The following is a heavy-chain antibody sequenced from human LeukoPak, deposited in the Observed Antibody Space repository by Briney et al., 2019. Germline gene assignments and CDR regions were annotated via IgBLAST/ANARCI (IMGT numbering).Heavy chain of an antibody. J-gene: IGHJ4*02. D-gene: IGHD3-16*01. CDR3: AREGLGELTLDC. CDR2: ISTDNGDT. Sequence: ASVKVSCKISGFGLSVLSIHWMRQAPGQGLEWMGWISTDNGDTNYAQKLQGRVTMTTDTSTSTAYMELRSLRSDDTAVYYCAREGLGELTLDCWGQGTLVTVSS. CDR1: GFGLSVLS. V-gene: IGHV1-18*01.